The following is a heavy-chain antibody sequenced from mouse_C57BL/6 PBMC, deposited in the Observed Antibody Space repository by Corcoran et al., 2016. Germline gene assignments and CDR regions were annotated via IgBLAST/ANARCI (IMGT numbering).Heavy chain of an antibody. D-gene: IGHD1-1*01. CDR2: INTYSGVP. J-gene: IGHJ2*01. CDR3: ARRKVAYPFDY. Sequence: QIQLVQSGPELKKPGETVKISCKASGYTFTTYGMSWVKQAPGKGLKWMGWINTYSGVPTYADDFKGRFAFSLETSASTAYLRINNLKNEDTATYFCARRKVAYPFDYWGQGTTLTVSS. CDR1: GYTFTTYG. V-gene: IGHV9-3*01.